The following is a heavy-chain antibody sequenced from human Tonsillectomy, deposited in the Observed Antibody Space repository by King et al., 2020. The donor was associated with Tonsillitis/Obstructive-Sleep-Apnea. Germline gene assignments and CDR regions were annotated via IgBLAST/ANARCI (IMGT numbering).Heavy chain of an antibody. CDR3: APQLYSYGTNWFDP. D-gene: IGHD5-18*01. J-gene: IGHJ5*02. CDR2: IIPIFGTA. Sequence: QLVQSGAEVKKPGSSVKVSCNASGVTFSSYAISWVRQAPGQGLEWMGGIIPIFGTANYAQKFQGRVTITSDEATSTAYMERSSLRSEDTAVYYCAPQLYSYGTNWFDPWGQGTLVTVSS. V-gene: IGHV1-69*01. CDR1: GVTFSSYA.